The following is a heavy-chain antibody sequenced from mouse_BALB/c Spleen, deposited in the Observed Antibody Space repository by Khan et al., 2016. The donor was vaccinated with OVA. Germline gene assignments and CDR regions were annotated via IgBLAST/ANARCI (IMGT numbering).Heavy chain of an antibody. V-gene: IGHV14-3*02. CDR2: IAPANGNT. CDR1: GFNIKDTY. D-gene: IGHD2-3*01. CDR3: ARPPYDPRGFEV. J-gene: IGHJ1*01. Sequence: VQLKESGAELVKPGASVKLSCTASGFNIKDTYLHWVKQRPEQGLEWIGRIAPANGNTQYDPKFQGKATITADTSSNTSYLQLNSLTSEDTAVYYCARPPYDPRGFEVWGAGTTVTVS.